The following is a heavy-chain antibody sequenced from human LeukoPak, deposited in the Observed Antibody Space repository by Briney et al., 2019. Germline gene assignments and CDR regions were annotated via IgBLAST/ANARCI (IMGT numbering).Heavy chain of an antibody. D-gene: IGHD2-2*01. V-gene: IGHV3-30*02. CDR3: AKVRAEVVPAAMVYGNWFDP. Sequence: PGGSLRLSCAASGFTFSSYGMHGVPQAPGKGREWVACIRYDVSNKYYADSVRGRFPISRDNSKNTLYLQMNGLRAEDTAVYYCAKVRAEVVPAAMVYGNWFDPWGQGTLVTVSS. CDR1: GFTFSSYG. J-gene: IGHJ5*02. CDR2: IRYDVSNK.